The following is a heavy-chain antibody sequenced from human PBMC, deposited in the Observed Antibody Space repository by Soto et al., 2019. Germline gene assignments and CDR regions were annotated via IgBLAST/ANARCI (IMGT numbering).Heavy chain of an antibody. CDR2: ISGSGGST. CDR1: GFTFRSYA. Sequence: PGGSLRLSCAASGFTFRSYAMSWVRQAPGKGLEWVSTISGSGGSTYYADSVKGRFTISRDNSKNTLYLQMNSLRAEDTAVYYCAKDQGSSWYEIDYWGQGTLVTVSS. D-gene: IGHD6-13*01. V-gene: IGHV3-23*01. CDR3: AKDQGSSWYEIDY. J-gene: IGHJ4*02.